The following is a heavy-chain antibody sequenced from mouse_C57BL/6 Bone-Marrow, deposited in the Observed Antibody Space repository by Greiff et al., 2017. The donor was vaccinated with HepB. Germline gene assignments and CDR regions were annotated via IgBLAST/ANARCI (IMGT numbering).Heavy chain of an antibody. CDR2: ISSGSSTI. CDR1: GFTFSDYG. J-gene: IGHJ2*01. CDR3: ARDYYGSSPWDY. Sequence: EVKLVESGGGLVKPGGSLKLSCAASGFTFSDYGLHWVRQAPEKGLEWVAYISSGSSTIYYADTVKGRFTISRDNAKYTLFLQMTSLRSEDTAMYYCARDYYGSSPWDYWGQGTTLTVSS. V-gene: IGHV5-17*01. D-gene: IGHD1-1*01.